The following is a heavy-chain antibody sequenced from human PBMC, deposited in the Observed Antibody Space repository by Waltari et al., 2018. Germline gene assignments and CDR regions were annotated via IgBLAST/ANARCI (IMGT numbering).Heavy chain of an antibody. CDR3: ARSHYVADLYYYYGMDV. Sequence: QVQLQESGPGLVTPSEPLSLTCTVPGCSVSSGSYYWSWIRQPPGKGLEWIGYIYYSGSTNYNPSRKSRVTISVDTSKNQFSLKLSSVTAADTAVYYCARSHYVADLYYYYGMDVWGQGTTVTVSS. V-gene: IGHV4-61*01. CDR2: IYYSGST. D-gene: IGHD3-16*01. CDR1: GCSVSSGSYY. J-gene: IGHJ6*02.